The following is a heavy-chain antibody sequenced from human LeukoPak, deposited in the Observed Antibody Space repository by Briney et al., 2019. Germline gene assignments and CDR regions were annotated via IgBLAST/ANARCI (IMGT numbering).Heavy chain of an antibody. D-gene: IGHD2-8*01. CDR2: IYTSGST. CDR3: ARDHCTNGVCYESRVYFDY. J-gene: IGHJ4*02. CDR1: GGSISSYY. Sequence: PSETLSLTCTVPGGSISSYYWSWIRQPAGKGLEWIGRIYTSGSTNYNPSLKSRVTMSVDTSKNQFSLKLSSVTAADTAVYYCARDHCTNGVCYESRVYFDYWGQGTLVTVSS. V-gene: IGHV4-4*07.